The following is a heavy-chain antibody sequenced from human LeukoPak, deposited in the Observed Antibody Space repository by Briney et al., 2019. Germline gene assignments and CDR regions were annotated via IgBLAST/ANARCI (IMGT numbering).Heavy chain of an antibody. CDR2: ISVSGGDT. V-gene: IGHV3-23*01. Sequence: GGSLRLSCAASGFTFSSYAMNWVRQAPGKGLEWVSTISVSGGDTYYADSMKGRFTISRDNSKNTLYLQMNSLRAEDTAVYYCAKDYGLFYEDHFDYWGQGTLVTVSS. CDR3: AKDYGLFYEDHFDY. CDR1: GFTFSSYA. J-gene: IGHJ4*02. D-gene: IGHD3-3*01.